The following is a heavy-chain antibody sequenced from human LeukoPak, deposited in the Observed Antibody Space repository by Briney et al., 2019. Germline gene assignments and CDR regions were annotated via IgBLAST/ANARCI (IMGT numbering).Heavy chain of an antibody. V-gene: IGHV5-51*01. CDR2: IYPGDSDT. CDR1: GYSFSTYW. J-gene: IGHJ4*02. CDR3: ARASRDGYNQNFDF. Sequence: GESLKISCKASGYSFSTYWIGWVRQMPGKGLEWMGIIYPGDSDTRYSPSFQGQVTISADKSISTAYLQWNSLKTSDTAMYYCARASRDGYNQNFDFWGQGTLVTVSS. D-gene: IGHD5-24*01.